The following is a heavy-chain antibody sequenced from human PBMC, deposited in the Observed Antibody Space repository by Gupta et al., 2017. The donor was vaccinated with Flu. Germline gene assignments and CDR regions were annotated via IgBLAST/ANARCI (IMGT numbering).Heavy chain of an antibody. CDR1: GDSITSNNYL. Sequence: QLQLQESGPGLVKPSETPSLICTVSGDSITSNNYLWGWIRHPPGKGLEWIGHADYSGNTCYSPALKSRATMSVDTSKNQCSLKLKSVTAADTAVYYCARRNMYAKTFDHGCQGTIVTVCS. J-gene: IGHJ5*02. CDR2: ADYSGNT. D-gene: IGHD2-8*01. CDR3: ARRNMYAKTFDH. V-gene: IGHV4-39*01.